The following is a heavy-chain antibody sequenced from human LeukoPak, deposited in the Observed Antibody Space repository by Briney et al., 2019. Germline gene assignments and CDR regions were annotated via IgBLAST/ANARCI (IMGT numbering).Heavy chain of an antibody. CDR2: IYYSGST. V-gene: IGHV4-59*08. CDR1: GGSISSYY. Sequence: SETLSLTSTVSGGSISSYYWSWIRQPPGKGLEWIGYIYYSGSTNYNPSLESRVTISVDTSKNQFSLKLSSVTAADTAVYYCARQGGDRDTAMVRSFDYWGQGTLVTVSS. D-gene: IGHD5-18*01. J-gene: IGHJ4*02. CDR3: ARQGGDRDTAMVRSFDY.